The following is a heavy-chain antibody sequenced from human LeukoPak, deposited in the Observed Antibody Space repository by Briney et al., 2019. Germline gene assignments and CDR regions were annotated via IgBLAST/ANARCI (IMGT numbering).Heavy chain of an antibody. CDR2: IRGRGANT. CDR1: GFNFDIYA. V-gene: IGHV3-23*01. J-gene: IGHJ4*02. CDR3: AKGGRDAFDVDY. D-gene: IGHD3-3*02. Sequence: GGSLRLSCAASGFNFDIYAMTWVRQAPGKGREWVSGIRGRGANTYYADSVKGRFTISRDNSKNMLYLQMNSLRAEDTAVYYCAKGGRDAFDVDYWGQGTLVTVSP.